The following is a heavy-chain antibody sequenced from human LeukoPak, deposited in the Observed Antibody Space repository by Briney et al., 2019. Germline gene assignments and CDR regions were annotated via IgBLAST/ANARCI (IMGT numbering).Heavy chain of an antibody. CDR2: IKGDGSST. D-gene: IGHD2-2*01. J-gene: IGHJ4*02. V-gene: IGHV3-74*01. Sequence: PGGSLRLSCAASGFTFSNAWMHWVRQVPGKGLVWVARIKGDGSSTRHADSMKGRFTISRDNAKNTLYLQMNSLRDEDTAVYYCVREGLECSGSSCQRAAFDYWGQGTLVTVSS. CDR3: VREGLECSGSSCQRAAFDY. CDR1: GFTFSNAW.